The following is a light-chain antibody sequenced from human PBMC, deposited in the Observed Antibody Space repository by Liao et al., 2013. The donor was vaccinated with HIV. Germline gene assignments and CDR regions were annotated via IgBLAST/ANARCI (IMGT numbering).Light chain of an antibody. Sequence: SYVLTQPPSVSVAPGKTATVSCGGNNIGTKSVHWYQQKPGQAPVVVIYYDTDRPSGIPERFSGSNSGNTATLTISRVEAGDEADYYCQVWGTTSDHWVFGGGTKLTVL. J-gene: IGLJ3*02. CDR2: YDT. CDR1: NIGTKS. V-gene: IGLV3-21*04. CDR3: QVWGTTSDHWV.